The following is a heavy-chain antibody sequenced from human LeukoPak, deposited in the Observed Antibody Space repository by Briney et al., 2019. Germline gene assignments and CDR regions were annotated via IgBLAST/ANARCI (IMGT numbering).Heavy chain of an antibody. J-gene: IGHJ6*03. D-gene: IGHD2-2*01. Sequence: GGSLRLSCAASGFTFSDDYMSWIRQAPGKGLEWGSYISSSGSTIYYADSVKGRFTISRDNAKNSLYLQMNSLRAEDTAVYYCARDVGAVPAAIYYYYMDVWGKGTTVTVSS. CDR1: GFTFSDDY. CDR3: ARDVGAVPAAIYYYYMDV. CDR2: ISSSGSTI. V-gene: IGHV3-11*01.